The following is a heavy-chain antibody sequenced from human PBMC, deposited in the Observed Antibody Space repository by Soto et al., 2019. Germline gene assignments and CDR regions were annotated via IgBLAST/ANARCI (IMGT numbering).Heavy chain of an antibody. J-gene: IGHJ4*02. V-gene: IGHV3-23*01. CDR3: AKGGIPMMVVATATFYFAS. CDR1: GFTFSSYA. CDR2: ISGSGGST. D-gene: IGHD3-22*01. Sequence: GGSLRLSCAASGFTFSSYAMSWVRQAPGKGLEWVSAISGSGGSTYYADSVKGRFTISRDNSKNTLYLQMNSLRVEDTAVYFCAKGGIPMMVVATATFYFASWGQGSLVTVSS.